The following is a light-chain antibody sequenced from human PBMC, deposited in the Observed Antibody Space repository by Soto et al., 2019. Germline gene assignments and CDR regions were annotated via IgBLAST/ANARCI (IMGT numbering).Light chain of an antibody. Sequence: XSVLPQPPSASGTPGQRVTISCSGSSSNIGSNTVNWYQQLPGTAPKLLIYSNNQRPSGVPDRFSGSKSGTSASLAISGLQSEDETDYYGAAWDDSLNGYVLGTGTKGTVL. CDR1: SSNIGSNT. V-gene: IGLV1-44*01. J-gene: IGLJ1*01. CDR2: SNN. CDR3: AAWDDSLNGYV.